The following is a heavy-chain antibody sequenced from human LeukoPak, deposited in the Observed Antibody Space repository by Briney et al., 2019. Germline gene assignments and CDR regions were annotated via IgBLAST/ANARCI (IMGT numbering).Heavy chain of an antibody. D-gene: IGHD3-10*01. Sequence: GSLRLSCAASGFTFSSYAMSWARQAPGKGLEWVSAISGSGGSTYYADSVKGRFTISRDNSKNTLYLQMNSLRAEDTAVYYCAKDRGYYGSGSYSDYWGQGTLVTVSS. J-gene: IGHJ4*02. CDR1: GFTFSSYA. CDR2: ISGSGGST. CDR3: AKDRGYYGSGSYSDY. V-gene: IGHV3-23*01.